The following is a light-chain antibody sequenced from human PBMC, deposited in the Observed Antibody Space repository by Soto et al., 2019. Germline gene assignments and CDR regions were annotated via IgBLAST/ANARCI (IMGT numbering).Light chain of an antibody. J-gene: IGKJ1*01. CDR2: GAS. Sequence: EVELTQSPGTLSVSPGERATLSCRASESVRTSLAWYQQKPGRSPSLLIYGASTRATGLPARFSGSGSGTEFTLTISSLQSEDFAVYYCQQYADWPRTFGQGTKFEFK. CDR1: ESVRTS. V-gene: IGKV3-15*01. CDR3: QQYADWPRT.